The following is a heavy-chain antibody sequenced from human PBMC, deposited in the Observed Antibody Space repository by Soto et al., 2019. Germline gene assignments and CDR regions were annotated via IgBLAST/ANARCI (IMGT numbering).Heavy chain of an antibody. CDR2: IIPILGIA. CDR1: GGTFSSYA. Sequence: ASVKVSCKASGGTFSSYAISWVRQAPGQGLEWMGGIIPILGIANYAQKFQGRVTITADKSTSTAYMELSSLRSEDTAVYYCAKQNSPKTRAWYFDLWGRGTLVTVSS. V-gene: IGHV1-69*10. CDR3: AKQNSPKTRAWYFDL. J-gene: IGHJ2*01. D-gene: IGHD1-7*01.